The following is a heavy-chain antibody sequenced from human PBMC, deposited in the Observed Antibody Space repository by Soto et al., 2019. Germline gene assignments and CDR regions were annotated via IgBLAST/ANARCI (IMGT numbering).Heavy chain of an antibody. D-gene: IGHD2-15*01. CDR1: GGSISSYY. CDR3: ARDRGYCSGGSCYARGMDV. V-gene: IGHV4-59*01. Sequence: SETLSLTCTVSGGSISSYYWSWIRQPPGKGLEWIGYIYYSGSTNYNPSLKSRVTISVDTSKNQFSLKLSSVTAADTAVYYCARDRGYCSGGSCYARGMDVWGQGTTVTVSS. CDR2: IYYSGST. J-gene: IGHJ6*02.